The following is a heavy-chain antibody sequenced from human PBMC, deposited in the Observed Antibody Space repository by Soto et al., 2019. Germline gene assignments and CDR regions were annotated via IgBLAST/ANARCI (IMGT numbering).Heavy chain of an antibody. CDR1: SAPVSSSTYT. CDR2: IYYSGST. V-gene: IGHV4-39*01. D-gene: IGHD2-2*01. CDR3: ARLHGYCISSGCQGHYAMDV. J-gene: IGHJ6*02. Sequence: QLQLQESGPGLVKPSETLSLTCTVSSAPVSSSTYTWGWIRQPPGKGLEWIGSIYYSGSTYYNPALIRRAPVSVATSKNQFSLKVTSVTAADTAVYYCARLHGYCISSGCQGHYAMDVWGQGTTVTVSS.